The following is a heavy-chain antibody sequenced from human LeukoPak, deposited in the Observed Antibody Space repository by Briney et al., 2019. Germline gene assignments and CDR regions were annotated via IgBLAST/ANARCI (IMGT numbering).Heavy chain of an antibody. V-gene: IGHV3-7*01. CDR3: ARDNWSGIGFYFDY. Sequence: GGSLRLSCAASGITFSSYWMSWVRQAPGKGLEWVANIKQDGSEKYYVDSVKGRFTISRDNAKNSLYLQMNSLRAEDTAVYYCARDNWSGIGFYFDYWGQGTLVTVSS. D-gene: IGHD6-13*01. CDR1: GITFSSYW. CDR2: IKQDGSEK. J-gene: IGHJ4*02.